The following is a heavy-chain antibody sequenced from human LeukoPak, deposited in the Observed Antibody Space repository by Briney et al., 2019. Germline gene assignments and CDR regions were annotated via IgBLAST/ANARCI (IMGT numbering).Heavy chain of an antibody. CDR1: GYTLTELS. Sequence: ASVKVSCKVSGYTLTELSMHWVRQAPGKGLEWMGGFDPEDGETIYAQKFQGRVTMTEDTSTDTAYMELSSLRSEDTAVYYCATDLVSDSSSWYDFDYWGQGTLVTVSS. V-gene: IGHV1-24*01. J-gene: IGHJ4*02. D-gene: IGHD6-13*01. CDR3: ATDLVSDSSSWYDFDY. CDR2: FDPEDGET.